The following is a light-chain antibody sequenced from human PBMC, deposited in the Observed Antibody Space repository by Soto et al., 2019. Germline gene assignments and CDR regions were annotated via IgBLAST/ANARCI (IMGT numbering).Light chain of an antibody. Sequence: QSALTQPASVSGSPGQSITLSCTGTSSDVGDYNYVSWYQQHPGKAPKLMIYDVSNRPSGVSNRFSGSKSGNTASLTISGIQAEDEADYYCSSYTSSSTFYVFGTGTKLTVL. CDR1: SSDVGDYNY. V-gene: IGLV2-14*01. CDR2: DVS. J-gene: IGLJ1*01. CDR3: SSYTSSSTFYV.